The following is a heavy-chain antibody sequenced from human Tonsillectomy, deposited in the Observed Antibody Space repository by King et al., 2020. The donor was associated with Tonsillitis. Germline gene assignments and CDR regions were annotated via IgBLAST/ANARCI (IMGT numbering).Heavy chain of an antibody. D-gene: IGHD3-3*01. CDR3: ARDGLRITNFGVVIMGWFDP. CDR2: INPSGGST. Sequence: VQLVQSGAEVKKPGASVKVSCKASGYTFTSYYMHWVRQAPGQGLEWMGIINPSGGSTSYAQKFQGRVTMTRDTSTSTVYMELSSLRSEDTAVYYCARDGLRITNFGVVIMGWFDPWGQGTLVTVSS. J-gene: IGHJ5*02. CDR1: GYTFTSYY. V-gene: IGHV1-46*03.